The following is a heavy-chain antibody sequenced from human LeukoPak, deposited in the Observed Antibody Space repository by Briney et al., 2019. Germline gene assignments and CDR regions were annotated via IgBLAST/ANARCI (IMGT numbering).Heavy chain of an antibody. D-gene: IGHD5-12*01. Sequence: ESALRLSCAASGFTFSTYSMHWVRQAPCQGLEWVAAISSDGNHKHFADSVKGRFTISRDNSKTTLFLQMNSLRPEDTAVYYCARDRLPPPGVYCFDPWGQGTLVTVSS. CDR2: ISSDGNHK. CDR3: ARDRLPPPGVYCFDP. V-gene: IGHV3-30-3*01. J-gene: IGHJ5*02. CDR1: GFTFSTYS.